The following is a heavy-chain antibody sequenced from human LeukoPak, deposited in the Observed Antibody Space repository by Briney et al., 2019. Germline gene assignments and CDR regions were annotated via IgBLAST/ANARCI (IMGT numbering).Heavy chain of an antibody. CDR1: GGSFSGYY. CDR3: ARSRFRDYGGNSDDAFDI. V-gene: IGHV3-11*04. J-gene: IGHJ3*02. D-gene: IGHD4-23*01. CDR2: ISSSGSTI. Sequence: PSETLSLTCAVYGGSFSGYYMSWIRQAPGKGLEWVSYISSSGSTIYYADSVKGRFTISRDNAKNSLYLQMNSLRAEDTAVYYCARSRFRDYGGNSDDAFDIWGQGTMVTVSS.